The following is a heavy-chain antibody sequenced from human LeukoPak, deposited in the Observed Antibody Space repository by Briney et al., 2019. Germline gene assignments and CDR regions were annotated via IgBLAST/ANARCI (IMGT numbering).Heavy chain of an antibody. V-gene: IGHV1-69*01. D-gene: IGHD2-2*02. J-gene: IGHJ4*02. Sequence: SVKVSCKASGGTFSSYAISWVRQAPGQGLEWMEGIIPIFGTANYAQKFQGGVTITADGSTSTAYMELSSLRSEDTAVYYCAGAEGYCSSTSCDSLDYWGQGTLVTVSS. CDR3: AGAEGYCSSTSCDSLDY. CDR2: IIPIFGTA. CDR1: GGTFSSYA.